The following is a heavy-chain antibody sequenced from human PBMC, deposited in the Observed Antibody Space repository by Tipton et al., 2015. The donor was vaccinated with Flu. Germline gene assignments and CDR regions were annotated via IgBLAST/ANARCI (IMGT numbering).Heavy chain of an antibody. Sequence: QSEPEVKKPGSSVKVSCKASGGTFSSYAISWVRQAPGQGLEWMGGIIPIFGTANYAQKFQGRVTITADESTSTAYMELSSLRSEDTAVYYCARGIVPAAIGGGTPYGMDVWGQGTTVTVSS. D-gene: IGHD2-2*02. V-gene: IGHV1-69*01. CDR1: GGTFSSYA. CDR3: ARGIVPAAIGGGTPYGMDV. CDR2: IIPIFGTA. J-gene: IGHJ6*02.